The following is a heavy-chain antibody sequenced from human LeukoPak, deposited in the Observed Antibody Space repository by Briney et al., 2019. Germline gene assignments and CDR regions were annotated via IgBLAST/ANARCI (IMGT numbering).Heavy chain of an antibody. J-gene: IGHJ4*02. CDR1: GFTFSSYA. V-gene: IGHV3-23*01. Sequence: TGGSLRLSCAASGFTFSSYAMSWVRQAPGKGLEWVSAISGSGGSTYYADSVKGRFTISRDNSKNTLYLQMNSLRAEDTAVYYCAKDRVGSGSSDYWGQGTLVTVSS. CDR3: AKDRVGSGSSDY. CDR2: ISGSGGST. D-gene: IGHD3-10*01.